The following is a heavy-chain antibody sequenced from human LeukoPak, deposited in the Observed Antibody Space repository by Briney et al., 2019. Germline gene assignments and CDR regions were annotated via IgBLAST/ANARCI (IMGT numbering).Heavy chain of an antibody. CDR2: IKQDGSEK. V-gene: IGHV3-7*01. D-gene: IGHD3-22*01. J-gene: IGHJ4*02. CDR1: GFTFSSYW. CDR3: ARDHLGIVVVIPRPIDY. Sequence: GGSLRLSCAASGFTFSSYWMSWVRQAPGKGLEWVANIKQDGSEKYYVDSVKGRFTISRDNAKNSLYLQMNSLRAEDTAVYYCARDHLGIVVVIPRPIDYWGQGTLVTVSS.